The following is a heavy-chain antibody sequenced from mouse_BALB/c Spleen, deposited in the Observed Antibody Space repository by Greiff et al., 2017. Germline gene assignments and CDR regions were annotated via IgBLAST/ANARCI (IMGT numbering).Heavy chain of an antibody. CDR2: IYPGNSDT. Sequence: VQLKQSGAELVKPGASVKLSCKASGYTFTSYWMHWVKQRPGQGLEWIGAIYPGNSDTSYNQKFKGKAKLTAVTSTSTAYMELSSLTNEDSAVYYCTRDAMDYWGQGTSVTVSS. CDR1: GYTFTSYW. V-gene: IGHV1-5*01. J-gene: IGHJ4*01. CDR3: TRDAMDY.